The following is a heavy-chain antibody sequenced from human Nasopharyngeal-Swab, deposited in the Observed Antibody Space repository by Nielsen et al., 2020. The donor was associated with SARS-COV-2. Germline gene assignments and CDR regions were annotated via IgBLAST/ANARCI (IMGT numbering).Heavy chain of an antibody. CDR2: ISRNAASI. J-gene: IGHJ6*03. D-gene: IGHD4-11*01. CDR3: AKDSRSSYYDAYYSSMDV. CDR1: GFTFDDYA. V-gene: IGHV3-9*01. Sequence: GGSLRLSCAVSGFTFDDYAMHWVRQAPGKGLEWVSSISRNAASIGYAASVKGRFTISRDNAKNSLYLQMSTLRAEDTALYYCAKDSRSSYYDAYYSSMDVWGKGTTVTVSS.